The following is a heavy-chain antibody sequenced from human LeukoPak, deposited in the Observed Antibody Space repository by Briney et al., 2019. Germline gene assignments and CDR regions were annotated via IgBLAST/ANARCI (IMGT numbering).Heavy chain of an antibody. Sequence: GASVKVSCKAFGYTFSDYYMHWVRQAPGQGPEWMGWINPNSGGTNYAENFQGRVTMTRDTSISTAYMELSRLRSDDTAVYYCARDFSTIWKVFDPWGQGTLVTVSS. CDR2: INPNSGGT. V-gene: IGHV1-2*02. D-gene: IGHD5/OR15-5a*01. CDR1: GYTFSDYY. CDR3: ARDFSTIWKVFDP. J-gene: IGHJ5*02.